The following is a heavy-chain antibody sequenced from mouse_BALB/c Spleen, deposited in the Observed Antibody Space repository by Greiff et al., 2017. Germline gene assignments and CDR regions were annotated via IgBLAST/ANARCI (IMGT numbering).Heavy chain of an antibody. Sequence: QVQLQQSGAELARPGASVKMSCKASGYTFTSYTMHWVKQRPGQGLEWIGYINPSSGYTNYNQKFKDKATLTADKSSSTAYMQLSSLTSEDSAVYYCARWAARAAWFAYWGQGTLVTVSA. CDR3: ARWAARAAWFAY. V-gene: IGHV1-4*01. J-gene: IGHJ3*01. CDR2: INPSSGYT. CDR1: GYTFTSYT. D-gene: IGHD3-1*01.